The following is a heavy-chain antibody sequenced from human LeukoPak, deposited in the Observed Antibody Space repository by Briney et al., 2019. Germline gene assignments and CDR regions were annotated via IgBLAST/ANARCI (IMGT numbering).Heavy chain of an antibody. D-gene: IGHD4-23*01. CDR3: ARVNGGTRFDP. CDR2: VNSDGSIT. V-gene: IGHV3-74*01. J-gene: IGHJ5*02. Sequence: PGGSLRLSCAASGFTFSNFWMLWVRQAPGKGLVWVSRVNSDGSITSYADPVKGRFTISRDNAKNTLYLQMNSLRAEDTAVYYCARVNGGTRFDPWGQGTLVTVSS. CDR1: GFTFSNFW.